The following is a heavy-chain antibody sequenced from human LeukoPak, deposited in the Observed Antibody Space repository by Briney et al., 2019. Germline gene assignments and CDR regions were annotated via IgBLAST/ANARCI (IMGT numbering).Heavy chain of an antibody. D-gene: IGHD2-15*01. CDR3: ARRYCSGGSCYSNGASYLDY. CDR1: GFTFSSYW. Sequence: GGSPRLSCAASGFTFSSYWMSWVRQAPGKGLEWVANIKQDGSEKYYVDSVKGRFTISRDNAKNSLYLQMNSLRAEDTAVYYCARRYCSGGSCYSNGASYLDYWGQGTLVTVSS. V-gene: IGHV3-7*01. CDR2: IKQDGSEK. J-gene: IGHJ4*02.